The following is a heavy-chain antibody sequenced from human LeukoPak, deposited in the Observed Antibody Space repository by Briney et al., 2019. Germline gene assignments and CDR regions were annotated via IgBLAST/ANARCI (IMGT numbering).Heavy chain of an antibody. CDR2: ISAYNGNT. J-gene: IGHJ4*02. CDR3: AREPSDSSGWYYFDY. CDR1: GYTFTSYG. D-gene: IGHD6-19*01. Sequence: ASVKVSCKASGYTFTSYGISWVRQAPGQGLEWMGWISAYNGNTNYAQKLQGRVAMTTDTSTSTAYMELRSLRSDDTAVYYCAREPSDSSGWYYFDYWGQGTLVTVSS. V-gene: IGHV1-18*01.